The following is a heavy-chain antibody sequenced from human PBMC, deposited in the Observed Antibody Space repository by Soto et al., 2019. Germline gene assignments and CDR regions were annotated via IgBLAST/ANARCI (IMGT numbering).Heavy chain of an antibody. V-gene: IGHV1-18*01. CDR3: ARDPGLPYCGGDCYVDY. CDR2: ISAYNGNT. Sequence: GASVKVSCTASGYTFTSYGISWVRQAPGQGLEWMGWISAYNGNTNYAQKLQGRVTMTTDTSTSTAYMELRSLRSDDTAVYYCARDPGLPYCGGDCYVDYWGQGTLVTVSS. J-gene: IGHJ4*02. CDR1: GYTFTSYG. D-gene: IGHD2-21*02.